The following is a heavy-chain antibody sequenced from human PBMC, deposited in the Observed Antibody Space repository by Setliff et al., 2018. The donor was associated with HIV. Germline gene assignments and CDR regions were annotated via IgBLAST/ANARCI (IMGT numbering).Heavy chain of an antibody. CDR1: GGSISSGSYY. V-gene: IGHV4-61*09. CDR2: IYTNGYT. Sequence: PSETLSLTCTVSGGSISSGSYYWGWIRQPPGKGPEWIGHIYTNGYTNYNPSLKSRVTISVDTSKNQFSLGLTSVTAADTAVYYCARAPPGIQNDAFDVWGQGTMVTVSS. CDR3: ARAPPGIQNDAFDV. J-gene: IGHJ3*01.